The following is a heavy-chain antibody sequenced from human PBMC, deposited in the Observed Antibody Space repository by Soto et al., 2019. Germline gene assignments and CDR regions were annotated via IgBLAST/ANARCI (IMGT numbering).Heavy chain of an antibody. CDR3: ARPFWSGYYVLCGSLTTVGNYYYMDG. Sequence: QVQLVQSGAEVKKPGASVKVSCKASGYTFTSYDINWVRQATGQGLEWMGWMNPNSGNTGYAQKFQGGVTMTRNTSISTAYMELRSLRSDDTAVYYCARPFWSGYYVLCGSLTTVGNYYYMDGWGKGTTVTVSS. J-gene: IGHJ6*03. V-gene: IGHV1-8*01. D-gene: IGHD3-3*01. CDR2: MNPNSGNT. CDR1: GYTFTSYD.